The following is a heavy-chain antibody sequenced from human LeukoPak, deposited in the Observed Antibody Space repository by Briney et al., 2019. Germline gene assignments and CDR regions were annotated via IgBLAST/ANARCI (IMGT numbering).Heavy chain of an antibody. V-gene: IGHV3-9*01. CDR3: AKYMAFDI. CDR1: GFTFDDYA. Sequence: GGSLRLSCAASGFTFDDYAMHWVRQAPGKGLEWVSGISWNSGSIGYADSVKGRFTISRDNAKNSLYLQMNSLRAEDTALYYCAKYMAFDIWGQGTMVTVSS. CDR2: ISWNSGSI. J-gene: IGHJ3*02.